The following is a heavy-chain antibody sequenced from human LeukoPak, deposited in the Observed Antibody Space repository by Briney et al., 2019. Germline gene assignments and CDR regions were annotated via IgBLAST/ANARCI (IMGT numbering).Heavy chain of an antibody. J-gene: IGHJ2*01. CDR1: GGSISSYY. CDR3: ARHWYFDL. Sequence: SETLSLTCTVSGGSISSYYWSWIRQPPGKGLEWIGYIYTSGSTNYNRSLKSRVTISVDTSKNQFSLKLSSVTAADTAVYYCARHWYFDLWGRGTLVTVSS. V-gene: IGHV4-4*09. CDR2: IYTSGST.